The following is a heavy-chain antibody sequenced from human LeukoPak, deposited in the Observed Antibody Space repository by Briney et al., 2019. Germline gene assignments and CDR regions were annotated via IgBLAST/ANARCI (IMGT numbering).Heavy chain of an antibody. CDR3: ARDDWEYSSGYSPMDY. J-gene: IGHJ4*02. CDR2: ISYDGSNK. CDR1: GFTFSSYA. D-gene: IGHD3-22*01. Sequence: GESLRLSCAASGFTFSSYAMHWVRQAPGKGLEWVAVISYDGSNKYYADSVKGRFTISRDNSKNTLYLQMNSLRAEDTAVYYCARDDWEYSSGYSPMDYWGQGTLVTVSS. V-gene: IGHV3-30-3*01.